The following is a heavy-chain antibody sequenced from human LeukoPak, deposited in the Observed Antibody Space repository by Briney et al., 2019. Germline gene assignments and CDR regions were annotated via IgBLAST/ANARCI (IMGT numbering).Heavy chain of an antibody. CDR2: ISYDGSNK. D-gene: IGHD1-26*01. CDR1: GFTFSSYA. J-gene: IGHJ6*03. CDR3: ARDGKGGGSPPMDV. V-gene: IGHV3-30-3*01. Sequence: GGSLRLSCAASGFTFSSYAMHWVRQAPGKGLEWVAVISYDGSNKYYADSVKGRFTISRDNSKNTLYLQMNSLRAEDTAVYYCARDGKGGGSPPMDVWGKGTTVTVSS.